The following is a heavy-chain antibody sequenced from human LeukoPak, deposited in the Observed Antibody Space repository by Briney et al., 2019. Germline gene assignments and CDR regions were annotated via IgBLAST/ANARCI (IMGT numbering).Heavy chain of an antibody. CDR2: IRSKANSYAT. CDR3: TRREAGVYYFDY. D-gene: IGHD3-10*01. V-gene: IGHV3-73*01. CDR1: GFTFSGSA. J-gene: IGHJ4*02. Sequence: SGGSLRLSCAASGFTFSGSAMHWVRQASGKGLEWVGRIRSKANSYATAYAASVKGRFTISRDDSKNTAYLQMNSLKTEDTAVYYCTRREAGVYYFDYWGQGTLVTVSS.